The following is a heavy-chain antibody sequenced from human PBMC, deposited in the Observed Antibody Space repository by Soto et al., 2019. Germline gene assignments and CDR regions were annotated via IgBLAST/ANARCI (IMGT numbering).Heavy chain of an antibody. CDR3: ARGHPMTTVTTPHYFDY. J-gene: IGHJ4*02. CDR1: GYTFTSYG. D-gene: IGHD4-17*01. Sequence: ASVKVSCKASGYTFTSYGISWVRQAPGQGLEWMGRISAYNGNTNYAQKFQGRVTMTTDTSTSTVYMELSSLRSEDTAVYYCARGHPMTTVTTPHYFDYWGQGTLVTVSS. CDR2: ISAYNGNT. V-gene: IGHV1-18*01.